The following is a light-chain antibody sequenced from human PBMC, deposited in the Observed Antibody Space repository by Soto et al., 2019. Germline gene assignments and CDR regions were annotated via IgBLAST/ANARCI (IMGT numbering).Light chain of an antibody. CDR1: QSISSY. J-gene: IGKJ4*01. Sequence: EVVLTQSPVTLTLSPGERATLSCRASQSISSYLAWYQQKPGQAPRLLIYDASNRATGIPARFSGGGSGTDFTLTISSLEPEDFAVYYCQQRSNWPLTLGGGTKVAIK. V-gene: IGKV3-11*01. CDR2: DAS. CDR3: QQRSNWPLT.